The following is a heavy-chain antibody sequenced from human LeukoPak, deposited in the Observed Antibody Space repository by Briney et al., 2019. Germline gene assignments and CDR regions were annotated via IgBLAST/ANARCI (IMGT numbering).Heavy chain of an antibody. V-gene: IGHV4-31*03. CDR2: IYSSGST. D-gene: IGHD3-22*01. Sequence: PSQTLSLTCSVSGDTVSSGVYFWTWIRQDPGKGLEWIGYIYSSGSTFYSPSLNSRVIISLDTSKNQFSLVLNSVTAADSAVYYCARGHYDSSGYFPYYFEYWGQGTLVTVSS. J-gene: IGHJ4*02. CDR3: ARGHYDSSGYFPYYFEY. CDR1: GDTVSSGVYF.